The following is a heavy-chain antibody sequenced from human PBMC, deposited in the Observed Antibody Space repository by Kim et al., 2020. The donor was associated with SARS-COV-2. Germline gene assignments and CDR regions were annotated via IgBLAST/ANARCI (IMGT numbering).Heavy chain of an antibody. CDR2: IWYDGSNE. CDR3: AKDRGIYGGTGREYGMDV. V-gene: IGHV3-33*06. D-gene: IGHD4-17*01. Sequence: GGSLRLSCAASGFTFNTYGMHWVRQAPGKGLEWVAVIWYDGSNEYYADSVKGRFTISRDNSKNTLNLRMNSLRAEDTAVYYCAKDRGIYGGTGREYGMDVWGQGTTVTVSS. CDR1: GFTFNTYG. J-gene: IGHJ6*02.